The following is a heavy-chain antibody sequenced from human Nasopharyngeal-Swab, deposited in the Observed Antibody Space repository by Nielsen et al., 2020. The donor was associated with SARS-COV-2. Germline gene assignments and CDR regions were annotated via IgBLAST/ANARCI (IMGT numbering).Heavy chain of an antibody. Sequence: SETLSLTCTVSGGSISSYYWSWIRQPPGKGLEWIGYIYYSGSTNYNPSLKSRVTISVDTSKNQFSLKLSSVTAADTAVYYCARGVGYCSGGSCYWASGYYYYYMDVWGKGTTVTVSS. V-gene: IGHV4-59*12. CDR2: IYYSGST. CDR1: GGSISSYY. CDR3: ARGVGYCSGGSCYWASGYYYYYMDV. D-gene: IGHD2-15*01. J-gene: IGHJ6*03.